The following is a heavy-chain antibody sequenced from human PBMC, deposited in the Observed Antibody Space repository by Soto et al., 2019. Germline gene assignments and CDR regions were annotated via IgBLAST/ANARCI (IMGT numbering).Heavy chain of an antibody. CDR1: GFTFSDYY. V-gene: IGHV3-11*05. CDR2: ISSSTSYT. CDR3: TREPGYSSGWYDY. Sequence: QVQLMESGGGLVKPGGSLRLSCAVSGFTFSDYYMSWIRQAPGRGLEWISYISSSTSYTNYADSVKGRFTISRDNAKHSLYLQMNSLRAEDTAVYYCTREPGYSSGWYDYWGQGTRVTVSS. D-gene: IGHD6-19*01. J-gene: IGHJ4*02.